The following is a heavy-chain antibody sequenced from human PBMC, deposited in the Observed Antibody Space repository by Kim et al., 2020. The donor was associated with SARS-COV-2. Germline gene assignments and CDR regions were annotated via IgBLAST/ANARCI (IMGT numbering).Heavy chain of an antibody. J-gene: IGHJ4*02. CDR3: ASQPPYSGSYGLFDY. Sequence: SVKVSCKASGGTFSSYAISWVRQAPGQGLEWMGGIIPIFGTANYAQKFQGRVTITADESTSTAYMELSSLRSEDTAVYYCASQPPYSGSYGLFDYWGQGTLVTVSS. CDR2: IIPIFGTA. V-gene: IGHV1-69*13. D-gene: IGHD1-26*01. CDR1: GGTFSSYA.